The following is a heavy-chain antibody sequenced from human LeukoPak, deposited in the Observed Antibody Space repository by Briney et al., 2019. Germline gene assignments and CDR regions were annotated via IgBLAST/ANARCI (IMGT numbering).Heavy chain of an antibody. CDR1: GFSLSTSEMC. J-gene: IGHJ4*02. CDR2: VDWDDDK. V-gene: IGHV2-70*11. D-gene: IGHD3-22*01. CDR3: VRSYYSDSSGYFFDY. Sequence: SGPALVKPTQTLTLTCTFSGFSLSTSEMCVNWIRQPPGKALEWLARVDWDDDKYYSTSLKTRLTISKDTSKSQVVLTMTNMDPVDTATCYCVRSYYSDSSGYFFDYWGQGTLVTVSS.